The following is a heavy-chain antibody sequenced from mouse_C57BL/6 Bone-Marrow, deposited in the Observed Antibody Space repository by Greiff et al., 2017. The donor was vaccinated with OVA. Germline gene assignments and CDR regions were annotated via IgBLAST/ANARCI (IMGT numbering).Heavy chain of an antibody. CDR1: GFSFNTYA. CDR3: VRHAAGYYGSSFDY. Sequence: EVMLVESGGGLVQPKGSLKLSCAASGFSFNTYAMNWVRQAPGKGLEWVARIRSKSNNYATYYADSVKDRFTISRDDSESMLYLQMNNLKTEDTAMYYCVRHAAGYYGSSFDYWGQGTTLTVSS. V-gene: IGHV10-1*01. D-gene: IGHD1-1*01. J-gene: IGHJ2*01. CDR2: IRSKSNNYAT.